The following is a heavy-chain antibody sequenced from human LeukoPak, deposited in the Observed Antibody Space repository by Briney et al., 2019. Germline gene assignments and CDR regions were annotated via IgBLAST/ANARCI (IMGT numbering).Heavy chain of an antibody. J-gene: IGHJ4*02. V-gene: IGHV3-21*01. CDR3: ARVGRRDIVVVPAAIPVDY. CDR1: GFTFSSYS. CDR2: ISSSSSYI. D-gene: IGHD2-2*02. Sequence: GGPLRLSCAASGFTFSSYSMNWVRQAPGKGLEWVSSISSSSSYIYYADSVKGRFTISRDNAKNSLYLQMNSLRAEDTAVYYCARVGRRDIVVVPAAIPVDYWGQGTLVTVSS.